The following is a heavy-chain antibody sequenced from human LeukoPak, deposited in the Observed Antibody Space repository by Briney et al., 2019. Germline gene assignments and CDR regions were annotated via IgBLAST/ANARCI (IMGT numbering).Heavy chain of an antibody. Sequence: ASVKVSCKASGYTFTTYGISWVRQAAGQGLEWMGWINTYNGNTNYAQKVQGRVTMTTDTSTSTAYMELRSLRSGDTAVYYCARDPGTRVVDPWGQGTLVTVSS. CDR2: INTYNGNT. D-gene: IGHD2-2*01. CDR3: ARDPGTRVVDP. J-gene: IGHJ5*02. V-gene: IGHV1-18*01. CDR1: GYTFTTYG.